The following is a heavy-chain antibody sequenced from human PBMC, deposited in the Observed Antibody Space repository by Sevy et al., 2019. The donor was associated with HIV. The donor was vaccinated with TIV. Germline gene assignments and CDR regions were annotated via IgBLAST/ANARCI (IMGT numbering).Heavy chain of an antibody. CDR2: IKSETYSGTT. CDR1: GFTFTNAW. D-gene: IGHD3-3*01. V-gene: IGHV3-15*07. Sequence: GGSLRLSCAASGFTFTNAWMNWVRQVPGKGLEWVGRIKSETYSGTTDYAAPVKGRFTILRDDSDNTLYLLLNSLKTVDTAVSSCASDFSLQWELLGVRFFDSWGQGTLVTVSS. J-gene: IGHJ4*02. CDR3: ASDFSLQWELLGVRFFDS.